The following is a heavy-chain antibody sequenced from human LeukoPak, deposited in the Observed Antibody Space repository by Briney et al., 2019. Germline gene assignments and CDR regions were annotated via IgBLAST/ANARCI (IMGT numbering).Heavy chain of an antibody. J-gene: IGHJ6*03. CDR1: GFTFSSYG. D-gene: IGHD2-2*02. V-gene: IGHV3-30*18. Sequence: GGSLRLSCAASGFTFSSYGMHWVRQAPGKGLEWVAVISYDGSNKYYADSVKGRFTISRDNSKNTLYLQMNSLRAEDTAVYYCAKPPLPAAIMYYYYYMDVWGKGTTVTVSS. CDR2: ISYDGSNK. CDR3: AKPPLPAAIMYYYYYMDV.